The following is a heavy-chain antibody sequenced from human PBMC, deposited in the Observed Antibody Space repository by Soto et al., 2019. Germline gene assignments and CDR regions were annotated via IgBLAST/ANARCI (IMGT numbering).Heavy chain of an antibody. CDR1: GASLSRYY. CDR2: IYATGDT. Sequence: QVVLQESGPGVVKPSDTLSLTCKVSGASLSRYYWSWIRQPPGKGLEWIGRIYATGDTAYNPSLKSRISMSVDMSKKQFSLTLRSVTAADTAIYYCVRDGTKNLRDRFEPWGRGILVTVSS. CDR3: VRDGTKNLRDRFEP. D-gene: IGHD1-26*01. J-gene: IGHJ5*02. V-gene: IGHV4-4*07.